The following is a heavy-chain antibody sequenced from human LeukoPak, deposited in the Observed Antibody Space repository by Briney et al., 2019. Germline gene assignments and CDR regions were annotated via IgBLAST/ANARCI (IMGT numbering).Heavy chain of an antibody. V-gene: IGHV3-49*04. D-gene: IGHD3-10*01. CDR1: GFPFGDYS. J-gene: IGHJ4*02. CDR2: IRGETYGGTT. CDR3: TREKIPGLFGVLF. Sequence: GRSLRLSCTASGFPFGDYSMIWVRQAPGKGLEWVGSIRGETYGGTTEYAASVKGRLILSRDDFKSIAYLQLSSLKTEDTAVYYCTREKIPGLFGVLFWGQGTLVTVSS.